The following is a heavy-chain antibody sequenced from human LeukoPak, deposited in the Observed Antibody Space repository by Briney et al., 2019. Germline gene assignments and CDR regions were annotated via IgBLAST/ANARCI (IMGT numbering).Heavy chain of an antibody. V-gene: IGHV3-21*01. Sequence: GGSLRLSCAASGFSFTNYSMNWVRQAPGKGLEWVSSISSSSSYIYYADSVKGRFTISRDNTKNSLYLQMNSLRAEDTAVYYCARERDPYYDYLWGSYRPSYFDDWGQGTLVTVSS. J-gene: IGHJ4*02. CDR2: ISSSSSYI. D-gene: IGHD3-16*02. CDR3: ARERDPYYDYLWGSYRPSYFDD. CDR1: GFSFTNYS.